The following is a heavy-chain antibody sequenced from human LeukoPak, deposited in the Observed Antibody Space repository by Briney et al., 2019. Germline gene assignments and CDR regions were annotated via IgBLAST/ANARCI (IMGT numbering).Heavy chain of an antibody. J-gene: IGHJ4*02. Sequence: PGGSLRLSCAASGFTFSSYAMSWIRQPPGKSLEWIGYIFYSGNTNYNPSLKSRVTMSVDTSKNQFSLKLSSVTAADTAVYFCTRQYSSGWSDFDYWGQGTLVTVSS. D-gene: IGHD6-19*01. CDR3: TRQYSSGWSDFDY. CDR1: GFTFSSYA. CDR2: IFYSGNT. V-gene: IGHV4-59*08.